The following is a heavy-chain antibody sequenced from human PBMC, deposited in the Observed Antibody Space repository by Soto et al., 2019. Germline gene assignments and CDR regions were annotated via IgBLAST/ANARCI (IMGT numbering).Heavy chain of an antibody. D-gene: IGHD2-15*01. CDR2: ISSSSSYI. J-gene: IGHJ6*02. CDR1: GFTFSSYS. CDR3: ARVVGYCIGGSCYGGDYYYGMDV. Sequence: EVQLVESGGGLVKPGGSLRLSCAASGFTFSSYSMNWVRQAPGKGLEWVSSISSSSSYIYYADSVKGRFTIYRDNAKNSLYLQMNSLRAEDRAVYYCARVVGYCIGGSCYGGDYYYGMDVWGQGTTVTVSS. V-gene: IGHV3-21*01.